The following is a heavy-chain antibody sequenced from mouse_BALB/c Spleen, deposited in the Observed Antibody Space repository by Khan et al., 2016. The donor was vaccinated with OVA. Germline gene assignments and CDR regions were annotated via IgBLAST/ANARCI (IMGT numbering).Heavy chain of an antibody. CDR2: ISYSCNT. Sequence: EVQLLESGPCLVKPSQSLSLTCTVTGYSITSDYAWNWIRQFPGNKLEWMGHISYSCNTKYNPSLKSRISVTRDTSKNQILLQLNSVTAEDTATCYCASVYGGDFDYWGQGTTLTVSS. D-gene: IGHD2-10*02. CDR1: GYSITSDYA. J-gene: IGHJ2*01. CDR3: ASVYGGDFDY. V-gene: IGHV3-2*02.